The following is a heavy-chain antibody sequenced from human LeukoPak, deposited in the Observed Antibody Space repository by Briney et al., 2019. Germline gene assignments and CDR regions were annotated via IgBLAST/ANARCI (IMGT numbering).Heavy chain of an antibody. J-gene: IGHJ4*02. CDR2: IYYSGST. Sequence: PSETLSLTCTVSGGSISSGDYYWSWIRQPPGKGLEWIGYIYYSGSTYYNPSLKSRVTISVDTSKNQFSLKLSSVTAADTAVYYCARGYRGLPDFEYWGQGILVTVSS. V-gene: IGHV4-30-4*08. CDR3: ARGYRGLPDFEY. D-gene: IGHD1-26*01. CDR1: GGSISSGDYY.